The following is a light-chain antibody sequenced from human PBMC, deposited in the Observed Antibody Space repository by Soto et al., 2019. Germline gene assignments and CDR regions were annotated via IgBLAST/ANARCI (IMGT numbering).Light chain of an antibody. J-gene: IGKJ1*01. CDR3: QQYNTYPWT. CDR1: QYISSW. Sequence: DIQMTQSPSTLSGSVGDRVTITCRASQYISSWLAWYQQKPGTAPRLLIYDTSNLEDGVPSTFSGSGSGTDFTLTVSSLQPDDSATYYCQQYNTYPWTFGQGTTGDIK. CDR2: DTS. V-gene: IGKV1-5*01.